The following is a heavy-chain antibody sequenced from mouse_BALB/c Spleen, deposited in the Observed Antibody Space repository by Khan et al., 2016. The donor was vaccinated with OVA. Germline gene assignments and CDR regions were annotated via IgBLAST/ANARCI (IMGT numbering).Heavy chain of an antibody. V-gene: IGHV1-7*01. Sequence: QLKESGAELAKPGASVKMSCKASGYTFTTYWMHWVKQRPGQGLEWIGYINPTSGYTDYNAKFKDRATFSADKSSSTAYMQLSSLTSEDSAVYYSTRERIDYRGQGTTLTGAS. CDR1: GYTFTTYW. CDR3: TRERIDY. J-gene: IGHJ2*01. CDR2: INPTSGYT.